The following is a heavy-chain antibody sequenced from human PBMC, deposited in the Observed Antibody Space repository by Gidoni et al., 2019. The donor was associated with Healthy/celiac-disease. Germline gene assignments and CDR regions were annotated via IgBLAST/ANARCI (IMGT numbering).Heavy chain of an antibody. CDR1: GYTFTGYS. D-gene: IGHD3-3*01. CDR2: INPNSGGT. V-gene: IGHV1-2*02. J-gene: IGHJ4*02. Sequence: QVQLVQSGAEVKKPGAAVKVSCQAYGYTFTGYSMHCVRQAPGQGLEWMGWINPNSGGTNDAQKFQGRVTMTRDTSISTAYMELSRLRSDDTAVYYCATLDFWSGYDIDYWGQGTLVTVSS. CDR3: ATLDFWSGYDIDY.